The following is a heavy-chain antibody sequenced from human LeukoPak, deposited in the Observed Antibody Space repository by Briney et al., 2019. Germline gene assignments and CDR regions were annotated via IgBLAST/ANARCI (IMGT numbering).Heavy chain of an antibody. V-gene: IGHV4-34*01. D-gene: IGHD6-6*01. J-gene: IGHJ4*02. CDR1: GGSFSGYY. CDR2: INHSGST. CDR3: ARSLSSSGIDY. Sequence: PSETLSLTCAVYGGSFSGYYWSWFRQPPGKGLEWIGEINHSGSTNYNPSLKSRVTISVDTSKNQFSLKLSSVTAADTAVYYCARSLSSSGIDYWGQGTLVTVSS.